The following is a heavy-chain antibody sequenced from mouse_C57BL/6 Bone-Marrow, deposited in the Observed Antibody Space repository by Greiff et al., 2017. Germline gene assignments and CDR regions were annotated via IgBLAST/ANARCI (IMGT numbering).Heavy chain of an antibody. CDR3: ARRSSY. V-gene: IGHV5-6*01. Sequence: VQLKQSGGDLVKPGGSLKLSCAASGFTFSSYGMSWVRQTPDKRLEWVATISSGGSYTYYPDSVKGRFTISRDNAKNTLYLQMSSLKSEDTAMYYCARRSSYWGQGTLVTVSA. J-gene: IGHJ3*01. CDR1: GFTFSSYG. CDR2: ISSGGSYT.